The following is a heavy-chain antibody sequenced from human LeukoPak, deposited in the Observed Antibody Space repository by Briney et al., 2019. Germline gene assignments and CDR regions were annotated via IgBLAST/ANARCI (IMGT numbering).Heavy chain of an antibody. J-gene: IGHJ6*03. CDR1: GFTFSSYW. CDR3: ACYPYCSRGSCYFGWYYYMDV. CDR2: INSDGSST. Sequence: GGSLRLSCAASGFTFSSYWMHWVRQAPGKGLVWVSRINSDGSSTSYADSVKGRFTISRDNAKNTLYLQMNSLRAEDTAVYYCACYPYCSRGSCYFGWYYYMDVWGKGTTVTVSS. V-gene: IGHV3-74*01. D-gene: IGHD2-15*01.